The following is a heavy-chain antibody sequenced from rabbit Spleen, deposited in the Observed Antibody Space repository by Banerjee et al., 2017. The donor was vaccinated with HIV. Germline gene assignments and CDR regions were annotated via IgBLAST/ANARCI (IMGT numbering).Heavy chain of an antibody. CDR2: LDTGSSGSI. J-gene: IGHJ4*01. CDR3: ARDLKTGGGGYGYGTDL. D-gene: IGHD6-1*01. CDR1: GFTISSSYY. V-gene: IGHV1S40*01. Sequence: QSLEESGGGLVKPGASLTLTCTASGFTISSSYYMCWVRQAPGKGLEWIGCLDTGSSGSIGYASWAKGRFPISKTSSTTVTLQMTSLTAADTATYFCARDLKTGGGGYGYGTDLWGPGTLVTVS.